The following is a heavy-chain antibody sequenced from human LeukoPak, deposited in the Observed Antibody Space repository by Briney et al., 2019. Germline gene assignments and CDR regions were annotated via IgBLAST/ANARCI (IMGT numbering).Heavy chain of an antibody. CDR1: GGTFSSYA. V-gene: IGHV1-69*05. CDR2: IIPIFGTA. Sequence: GASVKVSCKASGGTFSSYAISWVRQAPGQGLEWMGGIIPIFGTANYAQKFQGRVTITTDESTSTAYMELSRLRSDDTAVYYCARESYSSGWYPANDLGYWGQGTLVTVSS. D-gene: IGHD6-19*01. CDR3: ARESYSSGWYPANDLGY. J-gene: IGHJ4*02.